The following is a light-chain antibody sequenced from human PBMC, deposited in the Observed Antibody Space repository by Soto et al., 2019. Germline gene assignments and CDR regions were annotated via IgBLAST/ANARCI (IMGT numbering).Light chain of an antibody. CDR2: DVS. Sequence: LEQSVATLSLSPWDRATLSGKASQSVSTYLAWYQQKPGQAPRLLIYDVSSRATGIPSRFSGSGSGTDFTLTISRLQPEDFAVYYCQHYGGSTRTFGQGTKVDI. CDR1: QSVSTY. V-gene: IGKV3-20*01. CDR3: QHYGGSTRT. J-gene: IGKJ1*01.